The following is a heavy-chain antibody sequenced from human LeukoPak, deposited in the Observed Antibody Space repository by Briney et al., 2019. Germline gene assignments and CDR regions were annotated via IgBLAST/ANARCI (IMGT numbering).Heavy chain of an antibody. V-gene: IGHV3-21*01. CDR3: ARVGDSSSWDAFDI. CDR1: GFTFSSYS. D-gene: IGHD6-13*01. CDR2: ISSSSSYI. J-gene: IGHJ3*02. Sequence: PGGSLRLSCAASGFTFSSYSMNWVRQAPGKGLEWVSSISSSSSYIYYADSVKGRFTISRDNAKNSLYLQMNSLRAEDTAVYYCARVGDSSSWDAFDIWGQGTMVTVSS.